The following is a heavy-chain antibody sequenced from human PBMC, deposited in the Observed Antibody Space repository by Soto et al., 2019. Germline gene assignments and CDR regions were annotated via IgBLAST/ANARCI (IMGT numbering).Heavy chain of an antibody. D-gene: IGHD3-10*01. CDR1: GFTFDDYA. J-gene: IGHJ6*03. Sequence: EVQLVESGGGLVQPGRSLRLSCAASGFTFDDYAMHWVRQAPGKGLEWVSGISWNSGSIGYADSVKGRFTISRDNAKNTLYLEMNSLRAEDTALYYCARDPYYYGSGSYYAKGDYYYYMDVWGKGTTVTVSS. V-gene: IGHV3-9*01. CDR3: ARDPYYYGSGSYYAKGDYYYYMDV. CDR2: ISWNSGSI.